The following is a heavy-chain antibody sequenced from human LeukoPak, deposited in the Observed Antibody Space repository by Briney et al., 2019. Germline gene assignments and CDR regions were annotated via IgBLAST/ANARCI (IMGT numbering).Heavy chain of an antibody. CDR3: ARIRNYYDSSGPADY. CDR1: GYTFTSYG. V-gene: IGHV1-18*01. J-gene: IGHJ4*02. D-gene: IGHD3-22*01. Sequence: ASVKVSCKASGYTFTSYGTSWVRQAPGQGLEWMGWISAYNGNTNYAQKLQGRVTMTTDTSTSTAYMELRSLRSDDTAVYYCARIRNYYDSSGPADYWGQGTLVTVSS. CDR2: ISAYNGNT.